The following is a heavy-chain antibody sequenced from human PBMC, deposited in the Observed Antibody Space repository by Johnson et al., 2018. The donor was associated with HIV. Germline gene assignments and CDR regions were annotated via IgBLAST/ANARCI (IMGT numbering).Heavy chain of an antibody. V-gene: IGHV3-30*14. Sequence: QVQLVESGGGVVQPGRSLRLSCAASGFTFSSYAMHWVRQAPGKGLEWVAVISYDGSNKYYADSVKGRFTISRDNSKNTLYLQMDSLRAEDMAVYYCTIPYYYDSGGYQWGQGTMVTVSS. J-gene: IGHJ3*01. CDR1: GFTFSSYA. CDR2: ISYDGSNK. CDR3: TIPYYYDSGGYQ. D-gene: IGHD3-22*01.